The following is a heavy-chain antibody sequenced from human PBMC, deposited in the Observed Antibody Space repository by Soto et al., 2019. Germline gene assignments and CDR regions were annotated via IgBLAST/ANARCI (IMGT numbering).Heavy chain of an antibody. V-gene: IGHV1-69*13. CDR1: GGTFRTSA. J-gene: IGHJ6*01. CDR3: ARDKDRQQLGGNYYYIMDV. CDR2: IMPVFPTP. Sequence: ASVKVSCKTSGGTFRTSAISWVRQAPGQGLEWMGGIMPVFPTPDYAQKFQGRVTITADESTGTAYMELSSLRSEDTAVYYCARDKDRQQLGGNYYYIMDVWGQGTTVTVS. D-gene: IGHD3-3*02.